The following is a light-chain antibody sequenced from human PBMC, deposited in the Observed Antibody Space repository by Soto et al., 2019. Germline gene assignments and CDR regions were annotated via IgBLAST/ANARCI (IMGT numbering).Light chain of an antibody. CDR2: DVS. CDR3: SSSTSSTTLYV. V-gene: IGLV2-14*03. J-gene: IGLJ1*01. CDR1: SSDVGGYNW. Sequence: ALAQPASVSGSPGQSITISCTGTSSDVGGYNWVSWYQQLPGKAPKLIIYDVSNRPSGVSNRFSASKSANAASLTISGLQTEDEADYYCSSSTSSTTLYVFGTGTKVTVL.